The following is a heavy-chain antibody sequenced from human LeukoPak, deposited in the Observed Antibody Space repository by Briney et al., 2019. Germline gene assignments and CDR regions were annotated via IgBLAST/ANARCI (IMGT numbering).Heavy chain of an antibody. CDR3: ARDYTIRAFDI. CDR1: GFTFSSYG. Sequence: GGSLRLSCAASGFTFSSYGMHWVRQAPGKGLEWVAVISYDGSNKYYADSVKGRFTISRDNSKNTLYLQMNSLRAEDTAVYYCARDYTIRAFDIWGQGTMVTVSS. CDR2: ISYDGSNK. D-gene: IGHD4-11*01. J-gene: IGHJ3*02. V-gene: IGHV3-30*03.